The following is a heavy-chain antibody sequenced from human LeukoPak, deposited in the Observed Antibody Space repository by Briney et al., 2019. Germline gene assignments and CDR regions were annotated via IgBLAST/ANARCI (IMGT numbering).Heavy chain of an antibody. CDR2: IYYSGST. Sequence: PSETLSLTCTVSGGSISSYCWSWIRQPPGKGLEWIGYIYYSGSTNYNPSLKSRVTISVDTSKNQFSLKLSSVTAADTAVYYCARDPVEHYYGSGSYGFDYWGQGTLVTVSS. CDR1: GGSISSYC. D-gene: IGHD3-10*01. CDR3: ARDPVEHYYGSGSYGFDY. J-gene: IGHJ4*02. V-gene: IGHV4-59*01.